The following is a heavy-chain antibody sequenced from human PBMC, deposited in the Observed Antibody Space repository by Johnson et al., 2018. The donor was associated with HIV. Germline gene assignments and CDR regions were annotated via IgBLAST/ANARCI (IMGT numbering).Heavy chain of an antibody. J-gene: IGHJ3*02. CDR1: GFTVSSNY. V-gene: IGHV3-30*02. D-gene: IGHD6-19*01. CDR2: IRYDGSNK. CDR3: AKPYSSGWPHIDAFDI. Sequence: QVQLVESGGGLVQPGGSLRLSCAASGFTVSSNYMSWVRQAPGKGLEWVAFIRYDGSNKYYADSVRGRFTISRDISKNTLYLQMDSLRPDDTALYYCAKPYSSGWPHIDAFDIWGQGTMVTVSS.